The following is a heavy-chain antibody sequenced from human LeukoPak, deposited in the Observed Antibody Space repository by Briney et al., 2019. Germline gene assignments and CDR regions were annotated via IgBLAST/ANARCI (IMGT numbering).Heavy chain of an antibody. V-gene: IGHV3-33*01. D-gene: IGHD3-10*01. Sequence: PGRSLRLSCAASGFTFSSYGMLWVRQAPGKGLEWVAVIWYDGSNKYYADSVKGRFTISRDNSKNTLYLQMNSLRAEDTAVYYCARDGSGSYYNVLRAFDIWGQGTMVTVSS. J-gene: IGHJ3*02. CDR3: ARDGSGSYYNVLRAFDI. CDR1: GFTFSSYG. CDR2: IWYDGSNK.